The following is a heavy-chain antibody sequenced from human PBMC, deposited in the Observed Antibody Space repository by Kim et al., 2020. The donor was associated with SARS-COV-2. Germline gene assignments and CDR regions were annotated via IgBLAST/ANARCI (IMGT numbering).Heavy chain of an antibody. CDR3: ASSAVAGLFDP. Sequence: ANYAQKFQGRVTITADESTSTAYMELSSLRSEDTAVYYCASSAVAGLFDPWGQGTLVTVSS. CDR2: A. V-gene: IGHV1-69*01. D-gene: IGHD6-19*01. J-gene: IGHJ5*02.